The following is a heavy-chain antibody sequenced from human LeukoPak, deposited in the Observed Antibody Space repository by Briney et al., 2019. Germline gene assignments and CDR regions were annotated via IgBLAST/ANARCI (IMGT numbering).Heavy chain of an antibody. CDR1: GFTVSSNY. J-gene: IGHJ4*02. Sequence: GGSLRLSCAASGFTVSSNYMSWVRQAPGKGLEWVPVIYSGGSTYYADSVKGRFTISRDNSKNTLYLQMNSLRAEDTAVYHCARDSRFGHIDYWGQGTLVTVSS. V-gene: IGHV3-66*01. CDR2: IYSGGST. D-gene: IGHD3-10*01. CDR3: ARDSRFGHIDY.